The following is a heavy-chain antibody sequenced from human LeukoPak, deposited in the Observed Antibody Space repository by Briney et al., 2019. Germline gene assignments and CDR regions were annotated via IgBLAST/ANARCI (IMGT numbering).Heavy chain of an antibody. D-gene: IGHD2-2*01. CDR1: GYTFTSYG. J-gene: IGHJ4*02. CDR3: ARVHSYCSSTSCLDY. Sequence: ASVKVSCKASGYTFTSYGISWVRQAPGQGLEWMGWISAYNGNSNYAQRFQGRVTMTTDTSTSTGYMELRSLRSDDTAVYYCARVHSYCSSTSCLDYWGQGTLVTVSS. CDR2: ISAYNGNS. V-gene: IGHV1-18*01.